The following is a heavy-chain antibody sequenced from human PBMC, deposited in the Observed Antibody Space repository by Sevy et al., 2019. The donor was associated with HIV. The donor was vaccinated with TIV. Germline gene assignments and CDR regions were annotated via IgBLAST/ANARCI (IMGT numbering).Heavy chain of an antibody. CDR1: GFTFSSYA. D-gene: IGHD3-22*01. CDR2: ISYDGSNK. CDR3: ARECNYYDSSGSMGAAFDI. Sequence: GGSLRLSCAASGFTFSSYAMHWVRQAPGKGLEWVAVISYDGSNKYYADSVKGRFTISRDNSKNTLYLQMNSLRAEDTAVYYCARECNYYDSSGSMGAAFDIWGQGTMVTVSS. V-gene: IGHV3-30-3*01. J-gene: IGHJ3*02.